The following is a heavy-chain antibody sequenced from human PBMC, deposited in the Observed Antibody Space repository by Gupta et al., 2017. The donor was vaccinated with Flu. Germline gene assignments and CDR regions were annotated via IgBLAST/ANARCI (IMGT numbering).Heavy chain of an antibody. J-gene: IGHJ1*01. D-gene: IGHD1-1*01. CDR1: GYTFIRSN. CDR3: TTEYNSLQT. CDR2: LNPSDGSP. Sequence: QVQLVQSGAEVKKPGASVRVSCKTSGYTFIRSNIHWVRQAPGQGLEWVGMLNPSDGSPSYAQKFMDRVTMTGDTSTDTVYMELSRLRSEDLAIYYCTTEYNSLQTWGQGTWSPSPQ. V-gene: IGHV1-46*01.